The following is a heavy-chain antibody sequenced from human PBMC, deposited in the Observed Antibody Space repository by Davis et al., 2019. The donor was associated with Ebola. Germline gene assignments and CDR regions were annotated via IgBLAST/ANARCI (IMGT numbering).Heavy chain of an antibody. CDR3: AREVRGGYEFDY. Sequence: GGSLRLSCTASGFTFSSYAMSWVRQAPGKGLEWVSIIRGDGGTIYYADSVKGRFTIFRDKSKNTVYLQMNSLRGEDTAAYYCAREVRGGYEFDYWGQGTLVTVSS. CDR2: IRGDGGTI. V-gene: IGHV3-23*01. J-gene: IGHJ4*02. D-gene: IGHD5-12*01. CDR1: GFTFSSYA.